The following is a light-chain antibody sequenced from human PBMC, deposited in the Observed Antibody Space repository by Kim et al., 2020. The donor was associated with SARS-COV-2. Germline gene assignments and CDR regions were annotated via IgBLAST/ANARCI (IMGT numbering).Light chain of an antibody. CDR3: HQGYST. J-gene: IGKJ2*01. V-gene: IGKV1-39*01. Sequence: DIQMTQSPSSLSASVGDRVTISCRASQSITTYLNWYQQKPGKAPKLLIYAASSLASGVPSRFSGSGSGTDFTLTINSLQPEDFATYNCHQGYSTFGQGTKLEI. CDR2: AAS. CDR1: QSITTY.